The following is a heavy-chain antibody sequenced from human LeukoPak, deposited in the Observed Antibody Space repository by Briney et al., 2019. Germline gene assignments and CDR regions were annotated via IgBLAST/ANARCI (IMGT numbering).Heavy chain of an antibody. CDR2: INPNSGGT. CDR1: GYTFTGYY. D-gene: IGHD4-17*01. J-gene: IGHJ6*02. CDR3: AISTVTTRSGYYYYGMDV. Sequence: ASVKVSCKASGYTFTGYYMHWVRQAPGQGLEWMGWINPNSGGTNYAQKFQGWVTITRDTSISTAYMELSRLRSDDTAVYYCAISTVTTRSGYYYYGMDVWGQGTTVTVSS. V-gene: IGHV1-2*04.